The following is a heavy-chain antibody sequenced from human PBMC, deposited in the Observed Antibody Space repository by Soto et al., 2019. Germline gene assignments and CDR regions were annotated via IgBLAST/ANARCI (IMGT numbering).Heavy chain of an antibody. D-gene: IGHD6-13*01. CDR1: GYTFTSYG. Sequence: QVQLVQSGAEVKKPGASVKVSCKASGYTFTSYGISWVRQAPGQGLEWMGWISAYNGNTNYAQKLQGRVTMTTDTYTSTAYMGPRRMTSDHTSMYYCARGIAAAAFGVFDIWGQGTMLTASS. CDR3: ARGIAAAAFGVFDI. V-gene: IGHV1-18*01. CDR2: ISAYNGNT. J-gene: IGHJ3*02.